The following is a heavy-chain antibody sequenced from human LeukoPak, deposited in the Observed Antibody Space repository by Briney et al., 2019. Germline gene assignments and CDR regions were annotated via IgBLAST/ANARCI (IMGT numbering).Heavy chain of an antibody. V-gene: IGHV1-3*01. CDR1: GYTFTSYA. D-gene: IGHD6-19*01. CDR3: ARDRYSSGWYNLDY. CDR2: INAGNGNT. J-gene: IGHJ4*02. Sequence: ASVKVSCKASGYTFTSYAMHWVRQAPGQRLEWMGWINAGNGNTKYSQKFQGRVTITRDTSAGTAYMELSSLRSEDTAVYYCARDRYSSGWYNLDYWGQGTLVTVSS.